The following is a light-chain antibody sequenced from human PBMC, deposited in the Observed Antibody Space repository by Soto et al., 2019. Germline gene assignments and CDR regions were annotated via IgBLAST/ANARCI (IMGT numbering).Light chain of an antibody. CDR3: SSYRSLSTRV. CDR2: EVS. CDR1: SSDVGSYNY. J-gene: IGLJ7*01. V-gene: IGLV2-14*01. Sequence: QSALTQPASVSGSPGQRITISCTGTSSDVGSYNYVSWYQQHPGTAPKLMIYEVSNRPSGVSNRFSGSKSGNTASLTISGLQAEDEANYYCSSYRSLSTRVFGGGTQLTVL.